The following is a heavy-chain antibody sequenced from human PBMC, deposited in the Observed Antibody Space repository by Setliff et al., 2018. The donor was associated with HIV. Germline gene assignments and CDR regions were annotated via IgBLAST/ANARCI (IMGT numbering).Heavy chain of an antibody. V-gene: IGHV4-59*01. Sequence: LTCTVSGAYISSYYWSWIRQPPGKGLEWIGDIYYSGNTHFNPSLKSRVTISLDTSKNQVFLKLTSVTAADTAVYYCARDLGRITLSGVNEGWFDPWGQGTLVTVSS. CDR3: ARDLGRITLSGVNEGWFDP. J-gene: IGHJ5*02. D-gene: IGHD3-3*01. CDR2: IYYSGNT. CDR1: GAYISSYY.